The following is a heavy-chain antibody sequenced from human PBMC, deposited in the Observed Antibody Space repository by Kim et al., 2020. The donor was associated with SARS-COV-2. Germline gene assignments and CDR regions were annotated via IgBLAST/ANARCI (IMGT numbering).Heavy chain of an antibody. D-gene: IGHD6-19*01. J-gene: IGHJ3*02. CDR2: INTNTGNP. CDR3: ARRNEIAVAGNVAFDI. V-gene: IGHV7-4-1*02. Sequence: ASVKVSCKASGYTFTSYAMNWVRQAPGQGLEWMGWINTNTGNPTYAQGFTGRFVFSLDTSVSTAYLQISSLKAEDTAVYYCARRNEIAVAGNVAFDIWGQGTMVTVSS. CDR1: GYTFTSYA.